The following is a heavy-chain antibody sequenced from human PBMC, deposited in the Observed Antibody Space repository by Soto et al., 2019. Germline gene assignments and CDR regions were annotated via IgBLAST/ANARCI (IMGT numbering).Heavy chain of an antibody. D-gene: IGHD2-2*01. CDR1: GYTFSNYD. CDR2: MNPKSGTT. Sequence: QVQLVQSGAEVKKPGASVKVSCKASGYTFSNYDVNWVRLATGQGPEWMGGMNPKSGTTVYAQKFQGRVTLTRNTSISTVYMELSSLTPEDTAVYHCATCTSSYCTSTGQVADWGQGTLVTVSS. V-gene: IGHV1-8*01. CDR3: ATCTSSYCTSTGQVAD. J-gene: IGHJ4*02.